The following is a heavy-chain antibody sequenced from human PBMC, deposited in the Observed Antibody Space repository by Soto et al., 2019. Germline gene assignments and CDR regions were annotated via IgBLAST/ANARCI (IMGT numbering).Heavy chain of an antibody. D-gene: IGHD6-19*01. CDR1: GYSFTSYW. Sequence: EVQLVQSGTEVKKPGESLKISCKGSGYSFTSYWIGWVRQMPGKGLEWIGIIYPDDSDTRYSPSFQGQVTISADKSITPPNWRGSSLKASDTPIYYCARRYSSGWYVLWFDPGGQGTLVTVSS. J-gene: IGHJ5*02. CDR3: ARRYSSGWYVLWFDP. V-gene: IGHV5-51*03. CDR2: IYPDDSDT.